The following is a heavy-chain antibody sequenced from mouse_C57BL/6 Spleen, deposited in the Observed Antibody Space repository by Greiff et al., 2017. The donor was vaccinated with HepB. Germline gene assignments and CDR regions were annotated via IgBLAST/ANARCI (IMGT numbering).Heavy chain of an antibody. CDR1: GYTFTNYW. CDR3: ARGRYYDHDFDY. Sequence: QVQLKESGAELVRPGTSVKMSCKASGYTFTNYWIGWAKQRPGHGLEWIGDIYPGGGYTNYNEKFKGKATLTADKSSSTAYMQFSSLTSEDSAIYYCARGRYYDHDFDYWGQGTTLTVSS. CDR2: IYPGGGYT. V-gene: IGHV1-63*01. D-gene: IGHD2-4*01. J-gene: IGHJ2*01.